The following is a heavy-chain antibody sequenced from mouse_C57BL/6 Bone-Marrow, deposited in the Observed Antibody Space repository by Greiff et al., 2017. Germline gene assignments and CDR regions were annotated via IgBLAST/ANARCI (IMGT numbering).Heavy chain of an antibody. CDR3: ARKFYYSKNMDY. Sequence: VQVVESGAELARPGASVKLSCKASGYTFTSYGISWVKQRTGQGLEWIGAIYPRSGNTYYNEKFKGKATLTADKSSSTAYMQLRSLTSEDSAVYFCARKFYYSKNMDYWGKGTSVTVSS. V-gene: IGHV1-81*01. J-gene: IGHJ4*01. D-gene: IGHD2-5*01. CDR1: GYTFTSYG. CDR2: IYPRSGNT.